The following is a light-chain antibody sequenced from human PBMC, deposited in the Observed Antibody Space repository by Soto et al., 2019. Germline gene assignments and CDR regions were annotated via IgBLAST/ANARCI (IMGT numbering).Light chain of an antibody. V-gene: IGLV2-23*01. CDR1: VGL. CDR3: CLYVGGRTYL. J-gene: IGLJ1*01. Sequence: TPVASVSGSPGQSITISCTGTVGLVSWYQQHPGKVPKLIIYDDTKRPSGVSSRFSGSKSGNTASLTISGLQTEDEADYYCCLYVGGRTYLFGTGTKVTVL. CDR2: DDT.